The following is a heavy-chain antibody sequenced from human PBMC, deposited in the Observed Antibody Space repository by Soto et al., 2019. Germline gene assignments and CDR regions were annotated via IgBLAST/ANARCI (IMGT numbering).Heavy chain of an antibody. Sequence: ASVKVSCKVSGYTLTELSMHWVRQAPGKGLEWMGGFDPEDGETIYAQKFQGRVTMTEDTSTDTAYMELSSLRSEDTAVYYCATELSYDILPGAMPHAFDIWGQGTMVTVSS. J-gene: IGHJ3*02. CDR3: ATELSYDILPGAMPHAFDI. V-gene: IGHV1-24*01. CDR2: FDPEDGET. CDR1: GYTLTELS. D-gene: IGHD3-9*01.